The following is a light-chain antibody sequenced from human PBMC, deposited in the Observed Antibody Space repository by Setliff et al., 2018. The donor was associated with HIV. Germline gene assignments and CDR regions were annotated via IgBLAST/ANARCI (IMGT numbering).Light chain of an antibody. V-gene: IGLV2-14*01. J-gene: IGLJ1*01. CDR3: CSFTTSGTVV. Sequence: QSVLTQPASVSGSPGQSITISCTRTSSDIGAYNYVSWFQQHPDRVPKLMIYEVSNRPSGVSNRFSGSKSGNTASLTISGLQAEDEADYYCCSFTTSGTVVFGTGTKVTVL. CDR1: SSDIGAYNY. CDR2: EVS.